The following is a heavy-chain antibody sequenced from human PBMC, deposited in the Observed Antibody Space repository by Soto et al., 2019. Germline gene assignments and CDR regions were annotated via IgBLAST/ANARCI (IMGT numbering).Heavy chain of an antibody. CDR1: GFTFSSYA. CDR3: AKDGVRGSGSYYRLYTGYYYGMDV. V-gene: IGHV3-23*01. J-gene: IGHJ6*02. CDR2: ISGSGGST. Sequence: GGSLRLSCAASGFTFSSYAMSWVRQAPGKGLEWVSAISGSGGSTYYADSVKGRFTISRDNSKNTLYLQMKSLRAEDTAVYYCAKDGVRGSGSYYRLYTGYYYGMDVWGQGTTVTVSS. D-gene: IGHD3-10*01.